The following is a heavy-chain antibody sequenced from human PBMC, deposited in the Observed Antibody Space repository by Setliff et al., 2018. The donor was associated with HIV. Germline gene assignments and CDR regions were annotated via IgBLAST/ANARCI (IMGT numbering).Heavy chain of an antibody. CDR1: GGSFSGYY. CDR2: INHSGST. J-gene: IGHJ4*02. V-gene: IGHV4-34*01. Sequence: PSETLSLTCAVYGGSFSGYYWTWIRQPPGKGLEWIGEINHSGSTSYNPSLASRLSISVDKSKNQFSLTLSSVTAADTAVYYCARARSDWYNVRPYYFDLWGQGTPVTVSS. CDR3: ARARSDWYNVRPYYFDL. D-gene: IGHD6-19*01.